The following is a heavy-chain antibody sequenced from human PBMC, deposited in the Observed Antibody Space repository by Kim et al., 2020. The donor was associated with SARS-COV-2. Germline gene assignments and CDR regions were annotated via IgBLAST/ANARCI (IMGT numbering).Heavy chain of an antibody. CDR3: ARGRPWSSWYNLEYFQH. CDR2: INHSGST. CDR1: GGSFSGYY. J-gene: IGHJ1*01. D-gene: IGHD6-13*01. V-gene: IGHV4-34*01. Sequence: SETLSLTCAVYGGSFSGYYWSWIRQPPGKGLEWIGEINHSGSTNYNPSLKSRVTISVDTSKNQFSLKLSSVTAADTAVYYCARGRPWSSWYNLEYFQHWGQGTLVTVSS.